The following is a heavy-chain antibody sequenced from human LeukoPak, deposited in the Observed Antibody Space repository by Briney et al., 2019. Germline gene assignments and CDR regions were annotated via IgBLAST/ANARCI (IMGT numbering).Heavy chain of an antibody. Sequence: ASVKVSCKASGYSFTSYGISWVRQAPGQGLEWMGWISPYKGNTNYAENFQDRVTMTTDTSTNTAYMELRSLKSDDTAVYYCAGDLGYCSGGSCPGVIWGQGTTVTISS. V-gene: IGHV1-18*01. CDR1: GYSFTSYG. D-gene: IGHD2-15*01. CDR2: ISPYKGNT. CDR3: AGDLGYCSGGSCPGVI. J-gene: IGHJ6*02.